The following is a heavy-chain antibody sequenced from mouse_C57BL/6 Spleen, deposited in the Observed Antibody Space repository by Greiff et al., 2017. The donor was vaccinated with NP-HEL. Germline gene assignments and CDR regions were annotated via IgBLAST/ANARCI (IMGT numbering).Heavy chain of an antibody. CDR3: ASHGYDGKAWFAY. V-gene: IGHV1-80*01. CDR1: GYAFSSYW. Sequence: QVQLQQSGAELVKPGASVKISCKASGYAFSSYWMNWVKQRPGKGLEWIGQIYPGDGDTNYNGKFKGKATLTADKSSSTAYMQLSSLTSEDAAVYFCASHGYDGKAWFAYWGQGTLVTVSA. D-gene: IGHD2-2*01. J-gene: IGHJ3*01. CDR2: IYPGDGDT.